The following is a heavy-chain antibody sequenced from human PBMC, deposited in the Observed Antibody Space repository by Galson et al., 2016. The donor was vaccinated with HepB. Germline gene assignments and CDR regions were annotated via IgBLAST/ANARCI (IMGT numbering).Heavy chain of an antibody. D-gene: IGHD6-13*01. Sequence: SLRLSCAASGFTVSSNYYMTWVRQAPGKGLEWVSYISPSSTYKVTANSVRGRFSISRDDAKNSLYLQMNSLRAEDTAVYYCARETSTTWSSAMDVGGKGTMVTGSS. V-gene: IGHV3-11*06. J-gene: IGHJ6*03. CDR3: ARETSTTWSSAMDV. CDR2: ISPSSTYK. CDR1: GFTVSSNYY.